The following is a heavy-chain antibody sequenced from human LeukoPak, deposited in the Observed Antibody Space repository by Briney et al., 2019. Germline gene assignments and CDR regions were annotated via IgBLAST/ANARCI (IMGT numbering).Heavy chain of an antibody. V-gene: IGHV4-39*01. Sequence: SETLSLTCTVSGGSISSSSYYWGWIRQPPGKGLEGIGSIYYSGSTYYNPSLKSRVTISVDTSKNQFSLKLSSVTAADTAVYYCARHVYESSSGHNWFDPWGQGTLVTVSS. D-gene: IGHD3-22*01. CDR2: IYYSGST. CDR1: GGSISSSSYY. CDR3: ARHVYESSSGHNWFDP. J-gene: IGHJ5*02.